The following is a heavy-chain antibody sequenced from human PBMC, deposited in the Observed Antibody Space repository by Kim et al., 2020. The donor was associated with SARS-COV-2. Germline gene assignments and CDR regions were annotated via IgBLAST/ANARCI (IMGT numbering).Heavy chain of an antibody. CDR2: IIPIFGAA. V-gene: IGHV1-69*13. Sequence: SVKVSCKASGGTFRSYAISWVRQAPGQGLEWMGGIIPIFGAADSAQNFQGRVTVTADESMSIVYMQLSSLRSEDTAVYYCAGVGDSSGNYYAYDLDVWGQGTTVTVSS. J-gene: IGHJ6*02. CDR1: GGTFRSYA. CDR3: AGVGDSSGNYYAYDLDV. D-gene: IGHD3-22*01.